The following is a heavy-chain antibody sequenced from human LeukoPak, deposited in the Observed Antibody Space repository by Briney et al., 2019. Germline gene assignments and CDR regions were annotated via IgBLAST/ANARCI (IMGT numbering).Heavy chain of an antibody. CDR1: GGSFSGYY. CDR3: AGYGIVVVTAIPWFDP. Sequence: PSETLSLTCAVYGGSFSGYYWSWIRQPPGKGLEWIGEINHSGSTNYNPSLKSRVTISVDTSKNQFSLKLSSVTAADTAVYYCAGYGIVVVTAIPWFDPWGQGTLVTVSS. J-gene: IGHJ5*02. CDR2: INHSGST. V-gene: IGHV4-34*01. D-gene: IGHD2-21*02.